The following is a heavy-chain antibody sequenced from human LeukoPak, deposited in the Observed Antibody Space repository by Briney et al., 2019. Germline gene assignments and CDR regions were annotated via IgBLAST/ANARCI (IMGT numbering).Heavy chain of an antibody. D-gene: IGHD4-17*01. V-gene: IGHV3-30*04. CDR1: GFTFSSFP. Sequence: PGGSLRLSCAASGFTFSSFPMHWVRQAPGKGLEWVALISYDGSNKYYADSVKGRFTISRDNSKNTLYLQMDSLRAEDTAVYSCASSYGDYSRPFDHWGQGTLVTVSS. J-gene: IGHJ4*02. CDR3: ASSYGDYSRPFDH. CDR2: ISYDGSNK.